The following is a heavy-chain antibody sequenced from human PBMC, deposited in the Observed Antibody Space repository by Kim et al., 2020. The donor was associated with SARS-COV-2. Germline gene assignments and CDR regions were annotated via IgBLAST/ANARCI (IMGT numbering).Heavy chain of an antibody. CDR3: ARDSRDQYSSNYGMDV. CDR2: IYYSGST. D-gene: IGHD6-13*01. Sequence: SETLSLTCTVSGGSISSGGYYWSWIRQHPGKGLEWIGYIYYSGSTYYNPSLKSRVTISVDTSKNQFSLKLSSVTAADTAVYYCARDSRDQYSSNYGMDVWGQGTTVTVSS. V-gene: IGHV4-31*03. CDR1: GGSISSGGYY. J-gene: IGHJ6*02.